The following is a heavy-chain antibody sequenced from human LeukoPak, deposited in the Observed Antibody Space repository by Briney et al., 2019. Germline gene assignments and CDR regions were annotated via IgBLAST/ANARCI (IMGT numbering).Heavy chain of an antibody. CDR1: GGTFSSYA. J-gene: IGHJ5*02. V-gene: IGHV1-69*05. Sequence: GASVKVSCKASGGTFSSYAISWVRQAPGQGLEWMGGIIPIFGTANYAQKFQGRVTIATDESTSTAYMELSSLRSEDTAAYYCAREGLYSSGLNNWFDPWGQGTLVTVSS. D-gene: IGHD6-19*01. CDR2: IIPIFGTA. CDR3: AREGLYSSGLNNWFDP.